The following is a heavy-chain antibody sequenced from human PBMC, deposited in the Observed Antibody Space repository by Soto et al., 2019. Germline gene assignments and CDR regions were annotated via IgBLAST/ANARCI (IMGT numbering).Heavy chain of an antibody. Sequence: GGSLRLSCAASGFTFDSCAMSWVRQAPGKGLEWILGISRSRGSTYYADSVKGRFTISRDNSKNPLYLHINSLRADDTTVYYCVKGKTSGWYYFDFWGQGPLVTLSS. CDR3: VKGKTSGWYYFDF. J-gene: IGHJ4*02. CDR2: ISRSRGST. V-gene: IGHV3-23*01. CDR1: GFTFDSCA. D-gene: IGHD6-19*01.